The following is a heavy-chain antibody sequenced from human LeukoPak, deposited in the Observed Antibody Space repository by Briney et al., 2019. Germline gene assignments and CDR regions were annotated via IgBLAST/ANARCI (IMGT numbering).Heavy chain of an antibody. CDR1: GGSISSSSYY. J-gene: IGHJ6*03. CDR2: IYYSGST. V-gene: IGHV4-39*01. CDR3: ARQRGEWELLPSYYYYYMNV. Sequence: SETLSLTCTVSGGSISSSSYYWGWIRQPPGKGLEWIGSIYYSGSTYYSPSLKSRVTISVDTSKNQFSLKLSSVTAADTAVYYCARQRGEWELLPSYYYYYMNVWGKGTTVTISS. D-gene: IGHD1-26*01.